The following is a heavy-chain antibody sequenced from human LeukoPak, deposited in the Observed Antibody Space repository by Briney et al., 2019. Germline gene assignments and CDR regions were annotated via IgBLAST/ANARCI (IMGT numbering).Heavy chain of an antibody. J-gene: IGHJ2*01. D-gene: IGHD1-14*01. CDR2: IYYSGST. V-gene: IGHV4-59*01. CDR3: ARLLTAGITSNWYFDL. Sequence: SETLSLTCTVSGGSISSYYWSWIRQPPGKGLEWIGYIYYSGSTNYNPSLKSRVTRSVDTSKNQFSLKLSSVTAADTAVYYCARLLTAGITSNWYFDLWGRGTLVTVSS. CDR1: GGSISSYY.